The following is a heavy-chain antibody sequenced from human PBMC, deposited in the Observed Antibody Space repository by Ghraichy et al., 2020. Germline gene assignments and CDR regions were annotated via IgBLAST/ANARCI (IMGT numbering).Heavy chain of an antibody. J-gene: IGHJ3*02. CDR3: ARGNAFTSGWYGTAFDI. D-gene: IGHD6-19*01. Sequence: GGSLRLSCAVSGFTFSTYDMHWVRQVTGKGLEWVSGIGSASDPSYAGSVQGRFTISRENAKNSLYPQMNSLRAGDTAVYYCARGNAFTSGWYGTAFDIWGQGTMVTVSS. CDR2: IGSASDP. CDR1: GFTFSTYD. V-gene: IGHV3-13*05.